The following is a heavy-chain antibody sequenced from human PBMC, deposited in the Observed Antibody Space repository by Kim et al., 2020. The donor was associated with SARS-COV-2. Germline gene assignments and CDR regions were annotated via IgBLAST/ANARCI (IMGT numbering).Heavy chain of an antibody. J-gene: IGHJ4*02. CDR2: YS. V-gene: IGHV6-1*01. D-gene: IGHD3-10*01. Sequence: YSDYAGSVKGRIAINPDASKNQFSLQLNSVTPEDTAVYYCARGGSIKRGFDYWGQGTLVTVSS. CDR3: ARGGSIKRGFDY.